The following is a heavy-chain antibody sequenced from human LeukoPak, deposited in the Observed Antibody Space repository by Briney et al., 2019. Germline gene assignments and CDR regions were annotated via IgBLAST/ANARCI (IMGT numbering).Heavy chain of an antibody. V-gene: IGHV4-34*01. CDR3: ARGGLDEGWFDP. D-gene: IGHD6-19*01. CDR2: INHSGST. CDR1: GGSFSGYY. J-gene: IGHJ5*02. Sequence: SETLSLTCAVYGGSFSGYYWSWIRQPPGKGLEWIGEINHSGSTNYSPSLKSRVTISVDTSKNQFSLKLSSVTAADTAVYYCARGGLDEGWFDPWGQGTLVTVSS.